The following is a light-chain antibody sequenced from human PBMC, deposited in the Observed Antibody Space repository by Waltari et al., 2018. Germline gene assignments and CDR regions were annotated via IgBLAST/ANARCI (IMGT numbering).Light chain of an antibody. V-gene: IGKV3-15*01. CDR2: AAS. J-gene: IGKJ1*01. CDR1: QSVSSN. Sequence: EIVMTQSPATLSVSPGDRATLSCRASQSVSSNLAWYQQHPSQAPRLLIYAASTRATGVPARFSGSGSGTDFTLTISSLQSEDFAVYYCQQYNGWPRTFGQGTKVEI. CDR3: QQYNGWPRT.